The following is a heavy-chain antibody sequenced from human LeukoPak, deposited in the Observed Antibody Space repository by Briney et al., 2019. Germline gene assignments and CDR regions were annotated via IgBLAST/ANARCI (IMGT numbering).Heavy chain of an antibody. V-gene: IGHV1-69*04. CDR1: GGTFSSYA. J-gene: IGHJ6*02. CDR3: ARGGQQWLSTNYYYYGMDV. D-gene: IGHD6-19*01. Sequence: SVKVSCKASGGTFSSYAFSWVRQDPGQGLEWMGRIIPILGITNYAQKFQGRVTITADTSTSTAYMELSSLRSDDTAVYYCARGGQQWLSTNYYYYGMDVWGQGTTVTVSS. CDR2: IIPILGIT.